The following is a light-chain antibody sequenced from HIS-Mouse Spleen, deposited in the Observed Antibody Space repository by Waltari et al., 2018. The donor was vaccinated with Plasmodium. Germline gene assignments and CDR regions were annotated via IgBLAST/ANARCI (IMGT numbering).Light chain of an antibody. CDR3: CSYAGSYTLV. CDR1: SRDVGGYNH. Sequence: QSALTQPRPVSGSPGQSVTISCTGTSRDVGGYNHVSWYHQHPGKAPKLMIYDVSKRPSGVPDRFSGSKSGNTASLTISGLQAEDEADYYCCSYAGSYTLVFGGGTKLTVL. CDR2: DVS. V-gene: IGLV2-11*01. J-gene: IGLJ2*01.